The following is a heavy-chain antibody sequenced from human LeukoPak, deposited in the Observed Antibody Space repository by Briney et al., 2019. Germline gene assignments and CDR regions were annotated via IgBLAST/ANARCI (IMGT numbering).Heavy chain of an antibody. V-gene: IGHV7-4-1*02. D-gene: IGHD4-17*01. J-gene: IGHJ4*02. Sequence: GASVKVSCKASGYTFTRYALNWVRQAPGQGLEWMGWINTNTGNPTYAQGFTGRFVFSLDTSVSTTYLQISSLKAEDTAVYYCARSNNDGDYLGVGFDYWGQGTLVTVSS. CDR3: ARSNNDGDYLGVGFDY. CDR2: INTNTGNP. CDR1: GYTFTRYA.